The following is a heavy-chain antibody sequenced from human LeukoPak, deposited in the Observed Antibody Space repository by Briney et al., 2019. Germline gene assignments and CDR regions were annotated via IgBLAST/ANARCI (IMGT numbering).Heavy chain of an antibody. D-gene: IGHD2-2*01. V-gene: IGHV1-24*01. Sequence: GASVKVSCKVSGYTLTELSMHWVRQAPGKGVEWRGGFDPEDGETSYAQKFQGRVTMTRDTSTSTVYMELSSLRSEDTAVYYCARDNCSSTSCYQYYYYYMDVWGKGTTVTISS. CDR1: GYTLTELS. CDR2: FDPEDGET. J-gene: IGHJ6*03. CDR3: ARDNCSSTSCYQYYYYYMDV.